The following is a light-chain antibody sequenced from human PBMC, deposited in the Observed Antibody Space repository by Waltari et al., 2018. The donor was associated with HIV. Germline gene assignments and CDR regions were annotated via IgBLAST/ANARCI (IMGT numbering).Light chain of an antibody. Sequence: QPASVSGSPGQSITISCTGTSSDVGGYNYVSWYQQHPGKAPKLMIYDVSNRPSGVSNRFSGSKSGNTASLTISGLQAEDEADYYCSSYTSSSTRVFGGGTKLTVL. V-gene: IGLV2-14*03. CDR3: SSYTSSSTRV. J-gene: IGLJ3*02. CDR1: SSDVGGYNY. CDR2: DVS.